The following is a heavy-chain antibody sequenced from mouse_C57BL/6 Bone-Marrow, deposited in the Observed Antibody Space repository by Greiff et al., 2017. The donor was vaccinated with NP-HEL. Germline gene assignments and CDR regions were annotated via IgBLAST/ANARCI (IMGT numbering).Heavy chain of an antibody. J-gene: IGHJ2*01. D-gene: IGHD2-1*01. CDR2: INPGSGGT. CDR3: AVIYYGNWYYFDY. Sequence: VQLQQSGAELVRPGTSVKVYCKASGYAFTNYLIEWVKQRPGQGLEWIGVINPGSGGTNYNEKFKGKATLTADKSSSTAYMQLSSLTSEDSAVYFCAVIYYGNWYYFDYWGQGTTLTVSS. V-gene: IGHV1-54*01. CDR1: GYAFTNYL.